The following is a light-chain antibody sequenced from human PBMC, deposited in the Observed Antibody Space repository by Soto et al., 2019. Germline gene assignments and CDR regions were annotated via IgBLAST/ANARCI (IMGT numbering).Light chain of an antibody. CDR3: QQYGTSPQT. Sequence: EIVLKQSPGTRSLSPGERATLSCRASQSVSSTYLAWYQHKPGQAPRLLIYGTSSRATGIPDRFSGSGSGTDFTLTISRLEPEDFAVYYCQQYGTSPQTFGQGTKVDIK. CDR1: QSVSSTY. J-gene: IGKJ1*01. V-gene: IGKV3-20*01. CDR2: GTS.